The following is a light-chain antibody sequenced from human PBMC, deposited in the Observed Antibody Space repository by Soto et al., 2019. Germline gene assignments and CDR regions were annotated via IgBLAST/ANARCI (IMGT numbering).Light chain of an antibody. CDR1: QTVNNN. Sequence: EIVLTQSPSTLSLSPGERATLSCRASQTVNNNVAWYQLKDGQVPRLLIYGASTRATDIPARFSGSGSGTDFTLTISRLEPEDFAVYYCQQYGSSSLTFGGGTKVDIK. J-gene: IGKJ4*01. CDR2: GAS. V-gene: IGKV3-20*01. CDR3: QQYGSSSLT.